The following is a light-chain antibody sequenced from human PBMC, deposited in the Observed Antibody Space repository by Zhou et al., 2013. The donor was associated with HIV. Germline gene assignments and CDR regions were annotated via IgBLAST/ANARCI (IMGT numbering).Light chain of an antibody. CDR2: EVS. V-gene: IGLV2-8*01. Sequence: QSALTQPPSASGSPGQSVTISCTGTSSDVGGYKFVSWYQHHPGKAPKLMIYEVSKRPPGVPDRFFGSKSGNTASLTVSGLQAEDEADYYCQSFDSSLSSALFGGGTQLTVV. CDR3: QSFDSSLSSAL. CDR1: SSDVGGYKF. J-gene: IGLJ7*01.